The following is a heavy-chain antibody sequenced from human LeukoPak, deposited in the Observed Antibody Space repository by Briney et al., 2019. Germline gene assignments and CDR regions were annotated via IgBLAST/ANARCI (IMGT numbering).Heavy chain of an antibody. CDR1: GGSISSYY. V-gene: IGHV4-59*01. CDR2: IYYSGST. CDR3: ARGAMVRGVIGYFDY. Sequence: SETLSLTCTVSGGSISSYYWSWIRQPPGKGLEWIGYIYYSGSTNYNPSLKSRVTISVDTSKNQFSLKLSSVTAADTAVYYCARGAMVRGVIGYFDYWGQGTLVTVSS. J-gene: IGHJ4*02. D-gene: IGHD3-10*01.